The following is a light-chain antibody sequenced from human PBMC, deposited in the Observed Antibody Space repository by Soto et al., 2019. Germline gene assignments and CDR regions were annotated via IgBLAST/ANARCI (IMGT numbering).Light chain of an antibody. Sequence: EIVLTQSPATLSLSPGERATLSCRASQSVSSYLAWYQQKPGQAPRLLIYDVSNRATGIPARFSGSGSVTDFTLTISSLEPEDFAVYYCQQRSNWPPITFGQGTKVDIK. J-gene: IGKJ1*01. V-gene: IGKV3-11*01. CDR3: QQRSNWPPIT. CDR1: QSVSSY. CDR2: DVS.